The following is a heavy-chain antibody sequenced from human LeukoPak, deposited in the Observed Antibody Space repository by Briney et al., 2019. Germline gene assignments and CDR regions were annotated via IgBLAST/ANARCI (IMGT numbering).Heavy chain of an antibody. CDR3: ARAVGSGSFQTYYYCMDV. CDR1: GGPISSYY. J-gene: IGHJ6*03. V-gene: IGHV4-4*07. Sequence: SETLSLTCTVSGGPISSYYWSWIRQPAGKGLEWIGRIYTSGSTNYNPSLKSRVTMSVDTSKNQFSLKLSSVTAADTAVYYCARAVGSGSFQTYYYCMDVWGKGTTVTISS. CDR2: IYTSGST. D-gene: IGHD3-10*01.